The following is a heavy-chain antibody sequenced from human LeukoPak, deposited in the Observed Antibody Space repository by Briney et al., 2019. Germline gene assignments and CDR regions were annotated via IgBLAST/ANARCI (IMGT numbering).Heavy chain of an antibody. CDR1: GFTFTSHS. CDR3: AKTYYYDSSVIY. J-gene: IGHJ4*02. CDR2: ITGSGSST. V-gene: IGHV3-23*01. D-gene: IGHD3-22*01. Sequence: GGSLRLSCAASGFTFTSHSITWFRQAPGKGLEWVSSITGSGSSTYYADSVKGRFTISRDNSKNTLYLQMNSLRAEDTAIYYCAKTYYYDSSVIYWGQGTLVTVSS.